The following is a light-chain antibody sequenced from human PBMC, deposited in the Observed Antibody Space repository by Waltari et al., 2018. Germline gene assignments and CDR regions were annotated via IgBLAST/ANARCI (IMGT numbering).Light chain of an antibody. CDR3: AAWDDSLSGVL. CDR1: SSNIGSNY. J-gene: IGLJ2*01. V-gene: IGLV1-47*01. CDR2: RND. Sequence: QSVLTQPPSASGTPGQRVTISCSGSSSNIGSNYVNWYQQFPGTAPKLLIYRNDQRPSGVPDRFSGSKSGTSASLAISGLRSEDEADYSCAAWDDSLSGVLFGGGTRLTVL.